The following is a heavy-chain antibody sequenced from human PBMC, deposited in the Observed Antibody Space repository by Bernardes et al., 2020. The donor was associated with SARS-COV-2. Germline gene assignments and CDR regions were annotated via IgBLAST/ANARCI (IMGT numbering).Heavy chain of an antibody. J-gene: IGHJ3*02. V-gene: IGHV4-39*01. CDR3: ASPVASPRSYEI. Sequence: SETLSLTCTVGGGSISDSVYYWAWIRQPPGKGLEWIASIYYTGATYRNPSLKSRVTISVDTSRNVFSLKLSSVSAADTAVYYCASPVASPRSYEIWGQGTLVTVSS. CDR1: GGSISDSVYY. CDR2: IYYTGAT. D-gene: IGHD3-16*02.